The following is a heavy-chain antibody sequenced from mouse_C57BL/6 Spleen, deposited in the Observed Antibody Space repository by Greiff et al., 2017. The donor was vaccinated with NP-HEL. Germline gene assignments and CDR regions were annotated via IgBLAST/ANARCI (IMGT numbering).Heavy chain of an antibody. CDR1: GYTFTSYW. J-gene: IGHJ4*01. CDR2: IDPSDSYT. D-gene: IGHD2-1*01. V-gene: IGHV1-69*01. Sequence: QVQLQQSGAELVMPGASVKLSCKASGYTFTSYWMHWVKQRPGQGLEWIGEIDPSDSYTNYNQKFKGKSTLTVDKSSSTAYMQLSSLTSEDSADYSCARHGVTTYDYAMDYWGQGTSVTVSS. CDR3: ARHGVTTYDYAMDY.